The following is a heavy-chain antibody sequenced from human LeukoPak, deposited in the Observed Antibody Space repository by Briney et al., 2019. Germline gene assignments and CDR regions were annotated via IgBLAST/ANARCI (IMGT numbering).Heavy chain of an antibody. V-gene: IGHV4-61*01. Sequence: PSETLSLTCTVSGDSISSDYYWGWIRQPPGKGLEWIAFIHSSGTTNYNPSLKSRVSISVDTSNNQFSLNVNSVTAADTAVYYCARGGASSEWFDPWGQGTLVTVSS. J-gene: IGHJ5*02. CDR2: IHSSGTT. CDR1: GDSISSDYY. D-gene: IGHD6-25*01. CDR3: ARGGASSEWFDP.